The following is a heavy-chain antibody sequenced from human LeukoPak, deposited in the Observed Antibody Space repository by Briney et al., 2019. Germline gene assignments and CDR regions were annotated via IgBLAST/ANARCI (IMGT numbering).Heavy chain of an antibody. CDR1: GCSIRSYY. CDR2: IYDSGST. D-gene: IGHD3-10*01. J-gene: IGHJ6*03. Sequence: SETLSLTCTASGCSIRSYYWSWIRQPPGKGPEWIGYIYDSGSTNYNTSLKSRVTISVDTSKNQFSLKLSSVTAADTAVYYCARHVGTMVRGVSFVYFYYMDVWGKGTTVTVSS. CDR3: ARHVGTMVRGVSFVYFYYMDV. V-gene: IGHV4-59*08.